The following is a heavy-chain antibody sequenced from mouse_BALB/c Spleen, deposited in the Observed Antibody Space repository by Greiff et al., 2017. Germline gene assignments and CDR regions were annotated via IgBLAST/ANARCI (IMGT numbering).Heavy chain of an antibody. CDR2: ISSGGST. Sequence: EVQGVESGGGLVKPGGSLKLSCAASGFTFSSYAMSWVRQTPEKRLEWVASISSGGSTYYPDSVKGRFTISRDNARNILYLQMSSLRSEDTAMYYCARGPFYDYPAWFAYWGQGTLVTVSA. J-gene: IGHJ3*01. CDR1: GFTFSSYA. V-gene: IGHV5-6-5*01. D-gene: IGHD2-4*01. CDR3: ARGPFYDYPAWFAY.